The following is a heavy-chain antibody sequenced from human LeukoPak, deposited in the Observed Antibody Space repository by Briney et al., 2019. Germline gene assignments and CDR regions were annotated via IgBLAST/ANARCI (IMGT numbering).Heavy chain of an antibody. CDR2: FSLYYGTT. CDR3: ARVGYGVNCLDH. V-gene: IGHV1-18*01. D-gene: IGHD4-23*01. CDR1: GYTFTHYG. Sequence: ASVKVSCKASGYTFTHYGISWVRQAPGQGLEWMGWFSLYYGTTNYARNIEGRVTMTTDTSTSTAYMGLRSLRSDDTAVYYCARVGYGVNCLDHWGQGTLVTVSS. J-gene: IGHJ4*02.